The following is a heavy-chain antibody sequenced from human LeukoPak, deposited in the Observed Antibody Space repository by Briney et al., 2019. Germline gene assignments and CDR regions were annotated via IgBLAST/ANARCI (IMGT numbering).Heavy chain of an antibody. CDR1: GGSFSGYY. CDR2: INHSGST. CDR3: ARGAYSYGHPPSLDY. D-gene: IGHD5-18*01. V-gene: IGHV4-34*01. Sequence: SETLSLTCAVYGGSFSGYYWSWIRQPPGKGLEWIGEINHSGSTNYNPSLKSRVTISVDTSKNQFSLKLTSVTAADTALYYCARGAYSYGHPPSLDYWGQGTLVTVSS. J-gene: IGHJ4*02.